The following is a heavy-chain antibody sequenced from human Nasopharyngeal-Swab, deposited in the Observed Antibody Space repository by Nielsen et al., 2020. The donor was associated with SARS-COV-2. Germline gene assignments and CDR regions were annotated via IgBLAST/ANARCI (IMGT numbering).Heavy chain of an antibody. CDR3: ARMIFGVANAGIDV. J-gene: IGHJ6*02. CDR2: MHTSTTT. Sequence: WIRQPPGKGLEWIGRMHTSTTTSYNPSLKSRVTISVDKSKNQFALKLGSVTAADTAVYYCARMIFGVANAGIDVWDQGATVTVSS. D-gene: IGHD3-3*01. V-gene: IGHV4-61*02.